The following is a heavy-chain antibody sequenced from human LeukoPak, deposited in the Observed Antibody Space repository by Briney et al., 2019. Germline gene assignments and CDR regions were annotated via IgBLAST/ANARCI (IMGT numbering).Heavy chain of an antibody. Sequence: PGGSLRLSCAASGFTFSSYEMNWVRQAPGKGLEWVSYISSSGSTIYYADSVKGRFTISRDSAKNSLYLQMNSLRAEDTAVYYCARVGLLTGYYSLYYYYGMDVWGQGTTVTVSS. V-gene: IGHV3-48*03. CDR3: ARVGLLTGYYSLYYYYGMDV. J-gene: IGHJ6*02. CDR2: ISSSGSTI. CDR1: GFTFSSYE. D-gene: IGHD3-9*01.